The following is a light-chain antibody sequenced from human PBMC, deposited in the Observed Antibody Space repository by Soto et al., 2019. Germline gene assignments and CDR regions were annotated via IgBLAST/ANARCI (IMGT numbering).Light chain of an antibody. J-gene: IGLJ1*01. V-gene: IGLV2-14*01. Sequence: QSALTQPASVSGSPGQSITISCTGTSSDVGGYNYVSWYQQHPGKAPKLTIYDVSNRPSVLSNRFSGSKSGNTASLTISGLQAEVEADYYCSSYTSSSTPYVFGPGTQLTVL. CDR3: SSYTSSSTPYV. CDR1: SSDVGGYNY. CDR2: DVS.